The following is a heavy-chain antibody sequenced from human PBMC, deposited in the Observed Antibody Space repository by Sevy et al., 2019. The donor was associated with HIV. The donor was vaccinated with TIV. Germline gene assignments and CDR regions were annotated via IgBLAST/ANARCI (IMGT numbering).Heavy chain of an antibody. J-gene: IGHJ6*02. V-gene: IGHV3-48*01. D-gene: IGHD5-12*01. CDR3: AREGGYSDQGMDV. CDR2: ISSSSNTI. CDR1: GFTFSNYN. Sequence: GGSLRLSCAASGFTFSNYNMNWVRQAPGKGLEWASYISSSSNTINYADSVKGRFTISRDNDKNSLYLEMNSLRAEDTAVYYCAREGGYSDQGMDVWGLGTTVTVSS.